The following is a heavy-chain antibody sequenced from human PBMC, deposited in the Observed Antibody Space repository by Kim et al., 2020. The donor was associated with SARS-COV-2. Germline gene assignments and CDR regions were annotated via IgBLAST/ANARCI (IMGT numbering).Heavy chain of an antibody. D-gene: IGHD3-10*01. CDR1: GFTFSSYG. CDR3: ANFALSGRYYIGFDY. CDR2: ISYDGSNK. Sequence: GGSLRLSCVASGFTFSSYGMHWVRQAPGKGLEWVAVISYDGSNKYYADSVKGRFTISRDNSKNTLYLQMNSLTTEDTAVYYCANFALSGRYYIGFDYWG. J-gene: IGHJ4*01. V-gene: IGHV3-30*18.